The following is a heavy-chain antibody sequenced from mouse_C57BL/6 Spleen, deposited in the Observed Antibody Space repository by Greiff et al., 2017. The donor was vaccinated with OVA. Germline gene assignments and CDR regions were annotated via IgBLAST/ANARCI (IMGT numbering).Heavy chain of an antibody. Sequence: VQLQQSGPGLVQPSQSLSITCTVSGFSLTSYGVHWVRQSPGKGLEWLGVIWSGGSTDYNAAFISRLSISKDNSKSQVFFKMNSLQADDTAIYYCARKDYGNYEAWFAYWGQGTLVTVSA. D-gene: IGHD2-1*01. J-gene: IGHJ3*01. CDR2: IWSGGST. CDR3: ARKDYGNYEAWFAY. CDR1: GFSLTSYG. V-gene: IGHV2-2*01.